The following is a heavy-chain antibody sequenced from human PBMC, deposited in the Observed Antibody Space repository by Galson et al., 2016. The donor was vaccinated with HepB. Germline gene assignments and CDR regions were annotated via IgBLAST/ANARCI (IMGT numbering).Heavy chain of an antibody. CDR2: ISGYKGNT. J-gene: IGHJ6*02. Sequence: SCKASGYTFTRYGISWVRQAPGQGPEWMAWISGYKGNTNYEQKFQDRVTLTTDTSTSTAYMELRSLTSDDTAGYYCAAHSKNFYGMDVWGQGTTVTVSS. V-gene: IGHV1-18*01. CDR1: GYTFTRYG. CDR3: AAHSKNFYGMDV. D-gene: IGHD4-11*01.